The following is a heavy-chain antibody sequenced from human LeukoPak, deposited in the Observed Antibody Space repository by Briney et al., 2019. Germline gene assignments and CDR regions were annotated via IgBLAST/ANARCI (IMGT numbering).Heavy chain of an antibody. D-gene: IGHD4-17*01. CDR2: IYYSGST. Sequence: SETLSLTCTVSGGSISSGGYYWSWIRQHPGKGLEWIGYIYYSGSTYCNPSLKSRVTISVDTSKSQFSLKLSSVTAADTAVYYCARDTTVTTNDAFDIWGQGTMVTVSS. J-gene: IGHJ3*02. CDR1: GGSISSGGYY. V-gene: IGHV4-31*03. CDR3: ARDTTVTTNDAFDI.